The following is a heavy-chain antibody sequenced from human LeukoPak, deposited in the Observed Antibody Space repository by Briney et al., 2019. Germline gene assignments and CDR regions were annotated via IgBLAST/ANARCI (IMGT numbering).Heavy chain of an antibody. CDR3: ARHGHGAAEIYYYYGMDV. CDR2: VYYSGST. Sequence: SPSETLSLTCTVSGGSINNYYWNWIRQPPGKGLEWIGYVYYSGSTNYNPPLKSRVTISVDTSKNQFSLKLSSVTAADTAVYYCARHGHGAAEIYYYYGMDVWGQGTTVTVSS. V-gene: IGHV4-59*08. J-gene: IGHJ6*02. D-gene: IGHD6-13*01. CDR1: GGSINNYY.